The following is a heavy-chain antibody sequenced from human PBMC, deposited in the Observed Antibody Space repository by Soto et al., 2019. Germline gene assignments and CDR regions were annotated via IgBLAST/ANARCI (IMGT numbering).Heavy chain of an antibody. CDR3: ARQVASGYWYFDL. Sequence: QLQLQESGPGLVKPSETLSLTCTVSGGSIRSSSYYWGWIRQPPGEGLEWIGSIYYSGTTYYNPCLKSRVTISVDTSKNQFSLRLTSVTAADTAVYYCARQVASGYWYFDLWGRGTLVTVSS. CDR1: GGSIRSSSYY. CDR2: IYYSGTT. V-gene: IGHV4-39*01. J-gene: IGHJ2*01. D-gene: IGHD3-10*01.